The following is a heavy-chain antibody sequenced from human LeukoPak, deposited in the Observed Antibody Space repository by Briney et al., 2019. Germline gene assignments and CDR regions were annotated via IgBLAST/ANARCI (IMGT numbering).Heavy chain of an antibody. CDR2: IFNGGGT. CDR3: ATSIVGLTYDEHFQH. CDR1: GFAVSSNH. V-gene: IGHV3-53*01. D-gene: IGHD1-26*01. Sequence: GGSLRLSCAASGFAVSSNHMNWVRQAPGKGLEWVSVIFNGGGTYYADSVKGRFTISRGNSKNTLYLQMNSLRAEDTAVYYCATSIVGLTYDEHFQHWGQGTLVTVSS. J-gene: IGHJ1*01.